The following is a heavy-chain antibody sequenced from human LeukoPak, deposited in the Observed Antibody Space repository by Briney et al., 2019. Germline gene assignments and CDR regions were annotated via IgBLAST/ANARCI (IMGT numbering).Heavy chain of an antibody. CDR3: ARRAGRYYDYFDY. V-gene: IGHV3-30*04. J-gene: IGHJ4*02. CDR2: ISYDGSYK. D-gene: IGHD1-26*01. CDR1: GFTFSSYA. Sequence: GGSLRLSCAASGFTFSSYAMHWVRQAPGKGLEWVAIISYDGSYKYYADSVKGRFTISRDNSKNTLSLQVNTLRAEDTAVYYCARRAGRYYDYFDYWGQGTLVTVSS.